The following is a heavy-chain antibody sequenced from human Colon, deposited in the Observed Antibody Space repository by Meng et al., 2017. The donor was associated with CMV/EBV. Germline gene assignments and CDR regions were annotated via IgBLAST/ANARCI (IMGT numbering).Heavy chain of an antibody. CDR3: ATVSSGYYLYFQH. D-gene: IGHD3-22*01. J-gene: IGHJ1*01. V-gene: IGHV1-2*02. Sequence: QVQLVQSGSGVKKPGASVKFSCKASGYTFTGYYMHWVRQAPGQGLEWMGWINPNSGGTNYAQKFQGRVTMTRDTSISTAYMELSRLRSDDTAVHYCATVSSGYYLYFQHWGQGTLVTVSS. CDR2: INPNSGGT. CDR1: GYTFTGYY.